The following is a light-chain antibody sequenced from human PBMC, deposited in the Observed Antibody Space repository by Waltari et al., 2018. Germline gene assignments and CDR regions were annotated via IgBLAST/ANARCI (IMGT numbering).Light chain of an antibody. CDR2: DVN. CDR3: SSYTSSRAIFV. V-gene: IGLV2-14*01. J-gene: IGLJ1*01. CDR1: GSDVGGYDY. Sequence: QSALTQPASVSGSPGQSITISCTGTGSDVGGYDYVSWYQRHPGKVPKVMIYDVNKRPSGVSDRFSGAKSGYTASLTISGLQAQYEADYYCSSYTSSRAIFVVGIGTKVTVL.